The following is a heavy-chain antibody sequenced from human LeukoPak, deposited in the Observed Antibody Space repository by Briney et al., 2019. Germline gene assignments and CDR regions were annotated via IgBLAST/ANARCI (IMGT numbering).Heavy chain of an antibody. Sequence: AGSLRLSCAASGFTFSSYAMSWVRQAPGKGLEWVSGISGSGDNTYYADSVKGRFTISRDNSKNTLYVQVSSLGTEDTAAYYCAKGSYYDSSGSFYFDYWGQGTLVTVSS. J-gene: IGHJ4*02. CDR2: ISGSGDNT. D-gene: IGHD3-22*01. CDR3: AKGSYYDSSGSFYFDY. V-gene: IGHV3-23*01. CDR1: GFTFSSYA.